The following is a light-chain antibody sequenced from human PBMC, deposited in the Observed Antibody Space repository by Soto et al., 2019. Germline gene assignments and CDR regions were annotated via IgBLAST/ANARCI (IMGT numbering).Light chain of an antibody. V-gene: IGKV3-20*01. CDR3: QQYGT. Sequence: EIVLTQSPGTLSLSPGERATLSCRASQSVSSSYLAWYQQKPGQAPRLLIYGASSRATGIPDRFSGSGSGTDFTLTISGLEPEDFAVYYCQQYGTLGQATNVDI. CDR1: QSVSSSY. J-gene: IGKJ1*01. CDR2: GAS.